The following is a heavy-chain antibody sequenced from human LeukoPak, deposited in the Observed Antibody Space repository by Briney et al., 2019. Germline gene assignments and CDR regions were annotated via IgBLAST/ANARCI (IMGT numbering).Heavy chain of an antibody. CDR1: GGSFSGYY. D-gene: IGHD2-2*01. V-gene: IGHV4-34*01. CDR3: ARKGYCSSTSCYGGTKNRFDP. J-gene: IGHJ5*02. CDR2: INHSGST. Sequence: SETLSLTCAVYGGSFSGYYWSWIRQPPGKGLEWIGEINHSGSTNYNPSLKSRVTISVDTSKNQFSLKLSSVTAADTAVYYCARKGYCSSTSCYGGTKNRFDPWGQGTLVTVSS.